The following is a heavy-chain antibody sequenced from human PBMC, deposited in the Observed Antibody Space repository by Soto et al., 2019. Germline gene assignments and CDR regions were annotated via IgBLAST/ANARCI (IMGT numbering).Heavy chain of an antibody. D-gene: IGHD4-17*01. CDR2: IYYSGST. J-gene: IGHJ4*02. V-gene: IGHV4-31*03. Sequence: SSETLSLTCTVSGGSTSSGGYFWSWIRQHPGKGLEWIGYIYYSGSTSYNPSFRSRVSISVDTSKNQFSLKLSSVTVADTAVYYCARLPYGGNFDYWGLGTLVTVSS. CDR3: ARLPYGGNFDY. CDR1: GGSTSSGGYF.